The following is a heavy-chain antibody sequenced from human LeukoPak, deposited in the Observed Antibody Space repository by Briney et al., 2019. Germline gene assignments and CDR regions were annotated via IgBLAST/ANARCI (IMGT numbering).Heavy chain of an antibody. Sequence: GGSLRLSCAASGFTFSSYSMNWVRQAPGKGLEWVSSISSSSSYIYYADAVKGRFTISRDNPKNSLYLQMNSLRAEDTAVYYCARDISKVESHYWGQGTLVTVSS. CDR1: GFTFSSYS. V-gene: IGHV3-21*01. J-gene: IGHJ4*02. CDR3: ARDISKVESHY. CDR2: ISSSSSYI. D-gene: IGHD1-1*01.